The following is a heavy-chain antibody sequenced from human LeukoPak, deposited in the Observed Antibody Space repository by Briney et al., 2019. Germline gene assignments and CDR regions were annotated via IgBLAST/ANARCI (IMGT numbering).Heavy chain of an antibody. J-gene: IGHJ4*02. CDR2: ISGSGAGT. V-gene: IGHV3-23*01. CDR1: GFTFSSYA. CDR3: AKGARGSGTSYNDDY. D-gene: IGHD3-10*01. Sequence: GGSLRLSCAASGFTFSSYAMSWVRQAPGKGLEWVSTISGSGAGTYYADSVKGRFTTSRDNPKNTLYLQMNSLRAEDTATYYCAKGARGSGTSYNDDYWGQGTLVTVSS.